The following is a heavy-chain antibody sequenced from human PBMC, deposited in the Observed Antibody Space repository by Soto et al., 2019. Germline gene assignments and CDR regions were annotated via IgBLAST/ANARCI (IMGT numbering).Heavy chain of an antibody. CDR1: CYTFTNYG. CDR3: ARDRAYCSTSTCYFEADY. D-gene: IGHD2-2*01. V-gene: IGHV1-18*01. J-gene: IGHJ4*02. CDR2: ISTYNSNT. Sequence: ASVKVSCKDSCYTFTNYGISWLRHDPGQWLEWMGWISTYNSNTNYAQKLQGRVTMATDTSTSTVYMGMRSLRFDDTAVYYCARDRAYCSTSTCYFEADYWGQGTLVTVSS.